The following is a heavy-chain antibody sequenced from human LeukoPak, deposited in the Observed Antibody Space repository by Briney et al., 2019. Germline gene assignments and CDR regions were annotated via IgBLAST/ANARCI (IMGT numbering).Heavy chain of an antibody. CDR1: GYTFTGYA. CDR3: ARGVGYQLLWGCFDY. J-gene: IGHJ4*02. V-gene: IGHV1-3*01. Sequence: GASVNVSCKASGYTFTGYAMHWVRQAPGQRLEWMGWINAGNGNTKYSQKFQGRGTITRDTSASTDYMELSSLRSEDTAVYYCARGVGYQLLWGCFDYWGQGTLVTVSP. CDR2: INAGNGNT. D-gene: IGHD2-2*01.